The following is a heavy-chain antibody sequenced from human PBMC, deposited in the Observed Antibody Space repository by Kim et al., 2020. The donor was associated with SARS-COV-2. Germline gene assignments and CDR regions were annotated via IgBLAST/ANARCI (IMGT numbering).Heavy chain of an antibody. Sequence: NPSLKSRVTISVDTSKNQFSLKLSSVTAADTAVYYCARLKIAAAGRGFDYWGQGTLVTVSS. D-gene: IGHD6-13*01. J-gene: IGHJ4*02. CDR3: ARLKIAAAGRGFDY. V-gene: IGHV4-34*01.